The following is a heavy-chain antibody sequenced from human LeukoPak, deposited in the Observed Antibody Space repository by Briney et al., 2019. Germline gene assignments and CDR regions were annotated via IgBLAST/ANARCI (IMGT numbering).Heavy chain of an antibody. CDR1: GFKFSICW. CDR2: IKQDGSEK. D-gene: IGHD5-12*01. CDR3: ARVSPVATVGN. J-gene: IGHJ4*02. Sequence: GGSLRLSCAASGFKFSICWISWVRQAPGKGLEWVANIKQDGSEKYYVDSVKGRFTISRDNAKNSVYLQMNSLRAEDTAVYYCARVSPVATVGNWGQGTLVTVSS. V-gene: IGHV3-7*05.